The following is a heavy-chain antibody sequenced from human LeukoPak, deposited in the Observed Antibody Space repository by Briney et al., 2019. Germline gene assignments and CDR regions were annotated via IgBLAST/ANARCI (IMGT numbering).Heavy chain of an antibody. Sequence: GGSLRLSCAASGFTFSDYYMSWIRQAPGKGLEWVSSISSSSSYIYYADSVKGRFTISRDNAKNSLYLQMNSLRAEDTAVYYCARDGPNYGMDVWGQGTTVTVSS. CDR2: ISSSSSYI. CDR3: ARDGPNYGMDV. J-gene: IGHJ6*02. CDR1: GFTFSDYY. V-gene: IGHV3-11*06.